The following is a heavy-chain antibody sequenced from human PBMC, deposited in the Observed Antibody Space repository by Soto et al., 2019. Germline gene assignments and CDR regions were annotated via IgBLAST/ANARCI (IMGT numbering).Heavy chain of an antibody. CDR1: GFTFFAYG. CDR2: INSDGSHT. V-gene: IGHV3-74*01. Sequence: EVQLVESGGGLVQPGGSLRLSCAASGFTFFAYGMHWVRQVPGKGLVWVSRINSDGSHTSYADSVRGRFTISRDNSKNTGYLQMNSLTAEDTAVYYCAKEGDYGDYDCEHWFYSWGQGSLVTVSS. D-gene: IGHD4-17*01. CDR3: AKEGDYGDYDCEHWFYS. J-gene: IGHJ5*01.